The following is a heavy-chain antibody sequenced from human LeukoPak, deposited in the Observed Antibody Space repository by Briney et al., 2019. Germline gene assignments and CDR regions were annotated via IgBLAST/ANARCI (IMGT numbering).Heavy chain of an antibody. CDR2: IRYDGSKK. Sequence: PGGSLRLSCAASGFTFRSYGMQWVRQAPGKGLEWVTFIRYDGSKKYYADSVKGRFTISRDNSKNTLYLQMNSLRAEDTAVYYCARDHYYDSSGYLDYWGQGTLVTVSS. D-gene: IGHD3-22*01. CDR1: GFTFRSYG. J-gene: IGHJ4*02. V-gene: IGHV3-30*02. CDR3: ARDHYYDSSGYLDY.